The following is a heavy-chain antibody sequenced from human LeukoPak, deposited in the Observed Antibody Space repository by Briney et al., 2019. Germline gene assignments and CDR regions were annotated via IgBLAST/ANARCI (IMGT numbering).Heavy chain of an antibody. CDR1: GGTFSSYA. CDR3: ARGGYYDSSGLDY. Sequence: SVKVSCKASGGTFSSYAISWVRQAPGQGLEWMGRIIPIFGTANYAQKFQGRVTITTDESMSTAYMELSSLRSEDTAVYYCARGGYYDSSGLDYWGQGTLVTVSS. CDR2: IIPIFGTA. D-gene: IGHD3-22*01. J-gene: IGHJ4*02. V-gene: IGHV1-69*05.